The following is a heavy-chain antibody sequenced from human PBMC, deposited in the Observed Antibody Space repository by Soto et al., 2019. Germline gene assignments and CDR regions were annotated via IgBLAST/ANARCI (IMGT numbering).Heavy chain of an antibody. CDR3: PTDPFAVAAPGTYYRCMDV. CDR1: GFTFSSYA. J-gene: IGHJ6*02. Sequence: PGGSLRLSCAASGFTFSSYAMSWVRQAPGKGLEWVSSISHSGGSSFSADSVKGRFTISRDNSKNTLYLQMNSLRPEDTAVYYCPTDPFAVAAPGTYYRCMDVWGRASTVTVSS. D-gene: IGHD6-19*01. CDR2: ISHSGGSS. V-gene: IGHV3-23*01.